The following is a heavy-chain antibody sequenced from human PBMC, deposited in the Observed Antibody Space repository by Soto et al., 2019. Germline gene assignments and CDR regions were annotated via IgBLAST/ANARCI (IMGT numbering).Heavy chain of an antibody. CDR1: GYSFTSYW. J-gene: IGHJ3*02. D-gene: IGHD1-26*01. CDR2: IYPGDSDT. CDR3: ASHVEILGGSYLYAFDI. V-gene: IGHV5-51*01. Sequence: PGESLKISCKGSGYSFTSYWIGWVRQMPGKGLAWMGIIYPGDSDTRYSPSFQGQVTISADKSISTAYLQWSSLKAADTAMYYCASHVEILGGSYLYAFDISGQGTMVTGSS.